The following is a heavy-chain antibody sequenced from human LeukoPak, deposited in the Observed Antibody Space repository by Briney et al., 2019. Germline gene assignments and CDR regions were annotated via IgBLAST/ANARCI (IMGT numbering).Heavy chain of an antibody. V-gene: IGHV1-3*01. Sequence: ASVKVPCKASGGTFSSYAISWVRQAPGQGLEWMGWINAGNGNTKYSQKFQGRVTITRDTSASTAYMELSSLRSEDTAVYYCARDSHPYSSGWHWLSNWGQGTLVTVSS. CDR3: ARDSHPYSSGWHWLSN. J-gene: IGHJ4*02. D-gene: IGHD6-19*01. CDR1: GGTFSSYA. CDR2: INAGNGNT.